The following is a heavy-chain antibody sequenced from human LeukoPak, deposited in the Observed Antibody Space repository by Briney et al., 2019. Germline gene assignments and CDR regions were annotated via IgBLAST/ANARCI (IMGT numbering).Heavy chain of an antibody. J-gene: IGHJ4*02. CDR3: AKDPASNTMIVHDY. D-gene: IGHD3-22*01. CDR2: ISGSGGST. V-gene: IGHV3-23*01. Sequence: GGSLRLSCAASGFTFSSYWMHWVRQAPGKGLEWVSAISGSGGSTYYADSVKGRFTISRDNSKNTLYLQMNSLRAEDTAVYYCAKDPASNTMIVHDYWGQGTLVTVSS. CDR1: GFTFSSYW.